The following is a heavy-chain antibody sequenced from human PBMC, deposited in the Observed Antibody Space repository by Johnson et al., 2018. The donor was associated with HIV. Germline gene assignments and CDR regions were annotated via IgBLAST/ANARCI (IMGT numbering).Heavy chain of an antibody. V-gene: IGHV3-66*01. CDR1: GFTVSSNH. Sequence: VQLVESGGGLVQPGGSLRLSCVASGFTVSSNHMTWVRQAPGKGLEWVSVIYSGGSTYYADSVKGRFTISRDNSKNTLFLQMNSLRAEDTALYYFAKDWDRWLQPPGDAFDIRGQGTMVTVSS. CDR3: AKDWDRWLQPPGDAFDI. CDR2: IYSGGST. D-gene: IGHD5-24*01. J-gene: IGHJ3*02.